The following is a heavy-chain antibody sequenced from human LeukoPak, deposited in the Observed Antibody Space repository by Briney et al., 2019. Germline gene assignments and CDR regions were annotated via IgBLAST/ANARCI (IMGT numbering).Heavy chain of an antibody. V-gene: IGHV1-18*04. D-gene: IGHD3-9*01. CDR1: GYTFTSYG. CDR2: ISAYNGNT. J-gene: IGHJ6*04. CDR3: ARDTDYDILTGYYNVVDFYGMDV. Sequence: ASVKVSCKASGYTFTSYGISWVRQAPGQGLEWMGWISAYNGNTNYAQKPQGRVTMTTDTSTSTAYMELRSLRSDDTAVYYCARDTDYDILTGYYNVVDFYGMDVWGKGTTVTVSS.